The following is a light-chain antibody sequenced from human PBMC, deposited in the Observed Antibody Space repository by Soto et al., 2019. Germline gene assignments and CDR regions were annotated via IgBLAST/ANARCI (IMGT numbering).Light chain of an antibody. V-gene: IGLV1-40*01. Sequence: QLVRTQPPSVSGAPGQRVTISCTGSSSNIGAGYDVHWYQQLPGTAPKLLIYGNSNRPSGVPDRFSGSKSGTSASLAITGLQAEDEADYYCQSYDSSLSALFGGGTKLTVL. CDR2: GNS. CDR3: QSYDSSLSAL. CDR1: SSNIGAGYD. J-gene: IGLJ3*02.